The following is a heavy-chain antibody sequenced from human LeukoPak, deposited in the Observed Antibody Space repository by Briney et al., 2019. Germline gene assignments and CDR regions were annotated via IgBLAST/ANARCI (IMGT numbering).Heavy chain of an antibody. J-gene: IGHJ5*02. Sequence: GGSLRLSCAASGFTFSSYAISWVRQAPGKGLEWVSAISGSGGSTYYADSVKGRFTISRDNSKNTLYLQMNSLRAEDTAVYYCAKAWIHLWLLYGSWGQGTLVTVSS. CDR1: GFTFSSYA. D-gene: IGHD5-18*01. V-gene: IGHV3-23*01. CDR2: ISGSGGST. CDR3: AKAWIHLWLLYGS.